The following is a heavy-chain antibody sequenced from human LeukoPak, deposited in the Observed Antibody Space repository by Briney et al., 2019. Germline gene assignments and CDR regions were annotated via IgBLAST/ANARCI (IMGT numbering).Heavy chain of an antibody. CDR3: ARVGEAYSYDASFDY. D-gene: IGHD5-12*01. CDR2: INPNSGGT. V-gene: IGHV1-2*02. CDR1: GYTFTGYY. J-gene: IGHJ4*02. Sequence: GASVKVSCKASGYTFTGYYMHWVRQAPGQGLEWMGWINPNSGGTNYAQKFQGRVTMTRDTSISTAYMELSRLRSDDTAVYYCARVGEAYSYDASFDYWGQGTLVTVSS.